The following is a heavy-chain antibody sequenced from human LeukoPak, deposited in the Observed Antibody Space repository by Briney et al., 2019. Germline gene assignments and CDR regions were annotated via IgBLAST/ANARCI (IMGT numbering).Heavy chain of an antibody. CDR2: IYYSGAT. V-gene: IGHV4-39*02. Sequence: SETLSLTCAVSGGSISSGDYCWGWIRQSPGKGLEWIGNIYYSGATYYNPSLTSRVTISVDTSKNHFSLKLSSETATDTAVYYCARRYCDPIGYYSRPFASWGQGALVTVSS. CDR3: ARRYCDPIGYYSRPFAS. J-gene: IGHJ4*02. D-gene: IGHD3-22*01. CDR1: GGSISSGDYC.